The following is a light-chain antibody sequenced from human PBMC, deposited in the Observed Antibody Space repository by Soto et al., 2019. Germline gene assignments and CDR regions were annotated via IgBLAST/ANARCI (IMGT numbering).Light chain of an antibody. J-gene: IGLJ3*02. Sequence: QSVLTQPPSASGTPGQRVTISCPGSSSNIGTFTVNWYQQLPGMAPKLLIYSNNQRPSGVPDRFSGSKSGTSASLAISGLQSEDEADYYCTTWDDSLNGRVFGGGTKLTVL. V-gene: IGLV1-44*01. CDR2: SNN. CDR3: TTWDDSLNGRV. CDR1: SSNIGTFT.